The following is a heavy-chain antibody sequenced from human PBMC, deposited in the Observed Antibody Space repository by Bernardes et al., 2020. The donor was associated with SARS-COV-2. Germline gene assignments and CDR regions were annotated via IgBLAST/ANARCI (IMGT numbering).Heavy chain of an antibody. Sequence: GGSLRLSCAASGFTFSGYFMNWIRQAPGKGLEWVSSISGSNGDMYYADSVKGRFTISRDNAKSSLYLQMNSLRAEDTALYYCAKDITPTYSSSGFDYWGQGTLVTVSS. CDR3: AKDITPTYSSSGFDY. V-gene: IGHV3-21*04. D-gene: IGHD6-13*01. CDR2: ISGSNGDM. CDR1: GFTFSGYF. J-gene: IGHJ4*02.